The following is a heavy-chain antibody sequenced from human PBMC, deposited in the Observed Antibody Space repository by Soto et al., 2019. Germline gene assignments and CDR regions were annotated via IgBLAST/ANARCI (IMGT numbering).Heavy chain of an antibody. J-gene: IGHJ5*02. CDR2: TYYRTRWYN. CDR1: GDSVSSNRAA. Sequence: SQTLSLPCAISGDSVSSNRAAWNWIRQSPSRGLEWLGRTYYRTRWYNDYAVSVKGRITINPDTSKNQFSLQLNSVTPEDTAVYFCAKGDNLGPKTGYAFDPWGQGIMVTVSS. V-gene: IGHV6-1*01. CDR3: AKGDNLGPKTGYAFDP. D-gene: IGHD5-12*01.